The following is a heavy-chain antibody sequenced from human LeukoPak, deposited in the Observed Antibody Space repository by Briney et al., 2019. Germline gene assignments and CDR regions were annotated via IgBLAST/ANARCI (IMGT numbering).Heavy chain of an antibody. CDR2: VNPKTGGT. V-gene: IGHV1-2*02. J-gene: IGHJ3*01. CDR3: AREFSSKLEWLAYVTGDDAFDV. D-gene: IGHD3-3*01. CDR1: GYSFTGYH. Sequence: ASVKVSCKAFGYSFTGYHLHWVRHAPRQGIEWMGWVNPKTGGTNYARKFQGRVTMTRDTSINTVNMELSRLTSDDTAVYYCAREFSSKLEWLAYVTGDDAFDVWGQGTMITVS.